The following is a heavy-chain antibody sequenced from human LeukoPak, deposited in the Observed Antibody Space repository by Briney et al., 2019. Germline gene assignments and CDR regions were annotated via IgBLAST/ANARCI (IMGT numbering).Heavy chain of an antibody. V-gene: IGHV3-33*08. Sequence: GGSLRLSCAASGFTFSSYSMNWVRQAPGKGLEWVAVIWYDGTNKYYADSVKGRFTISRDNSKNTLYLQMNSLRAEDTAVYYCARSSWGSYYPLFDYWGQGTLVTVSS. D-gene: IGHD3-10*01. CDR1: GFTFSSYS. CDR3: ARSSWGSYYPLFDY. J-gene: IGHJ4*02. CDR2: IWYDGTNK.